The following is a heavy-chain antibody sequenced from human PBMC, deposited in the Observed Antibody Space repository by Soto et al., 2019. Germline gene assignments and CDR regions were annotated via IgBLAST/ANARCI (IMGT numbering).Heavy chain of an antibody. Sequence: PGGSLRLSCAASGFTFSSYWMHWVRQAPGKGLVWVSRINSDGSSTSYADSVKGRFTISRDNAKNTLYLQMNSLRAEDTAVYYCARDNPYYDFWSGYPGSFDIWGQGTMVTVSS. J-gene: IGHJ3*02. V-gene: IGHV3-74*01. CDR2: INSDGSST. CDR3: ARDNPYYDFWSGYPGSFDI. CDR1: GFTFSSYW. D-gene: IGHD3-3*01.